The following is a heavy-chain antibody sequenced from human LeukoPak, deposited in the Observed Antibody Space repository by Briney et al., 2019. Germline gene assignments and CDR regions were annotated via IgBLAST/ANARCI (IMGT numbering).Heavy chain of an antibody. CDR1: GFTFSSYS. Sequence: GGSLRLSCAASGFTFSSYSMNWVRQAPGKGLEWVSSISSSSSYIHYADSVKGRFTISRDNAKNSLYLQMNSLRAEDTAVYYCARDRYCSSTSCYEGGYGMDVWGQGTTVTVSS. D-gene: IGHD2-2*01. CDR2: ISSSSSYI. J-gene: IGHJ6*02. V-gene: IGHV3-21*01. CDR3: ARDRYCSSTSCYEGGYGMDV.